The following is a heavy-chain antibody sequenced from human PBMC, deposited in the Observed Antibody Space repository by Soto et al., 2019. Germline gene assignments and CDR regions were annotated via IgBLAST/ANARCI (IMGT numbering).Heavy chain of an antibody. CDR1: GFTFSNAW. D-gene: IGHD6-6*01. CDR3: ATGRFSSSLDFDY. CDR2: IKSKTDGGTA. V-gene: IGHV3-15*01. Sequence: EVQLVESGGGLVKPGGSLRLSCAASGFTFSNAWMTWVRQAPGKGLEWVGRIKSKTDGGTADYAAPVKGRFTISRDDSKNTLYLQMNSLKTEDTAMYYCATGRFSSSLDFDYWGQGTLVTVSS. J-gene: IGHJ4*02.